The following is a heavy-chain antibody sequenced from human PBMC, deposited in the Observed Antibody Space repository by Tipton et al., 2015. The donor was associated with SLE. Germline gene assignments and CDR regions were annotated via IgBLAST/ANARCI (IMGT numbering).Heavy chain of an antibody. CDR1: GGSFSGYY. Sequence: TLSLTCAVYGGSFSGYYWSWIRQPPGKGLEWIGEIKHSGSTNYNPSLKSRVTISVDTSKNQLSLNLNPVTAADTAVYYCARAVAIFGGVNRGYYMDVWGKGTTVTVSS. D-gene: IGHD3-3*01. CDR2: IKHSGST. CDR3: ARAVAIFGGVNRGYYMDV. V-gene: IGHV4-34*01. J-gene: IGHJ6*03.